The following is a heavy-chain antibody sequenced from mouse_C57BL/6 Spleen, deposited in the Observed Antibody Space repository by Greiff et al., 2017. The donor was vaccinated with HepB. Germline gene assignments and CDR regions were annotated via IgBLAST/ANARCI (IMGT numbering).Heavy chain of an antibody. D-gene: IGHD1-1*01. V-gene: IGHV3-6*01. J-gene: IGHJ3*01. Sequence: EVQRVESGPGLVKPSQSLSLTCSVTGYSITSGYYWNWIRQFPGNKLEWMGYISYDGSNNYNPSLKNRISITRDTSKNQFFLKLNSVTTEDTATYYCASNYYGSSYAWFAYWGQGTLVTVSA. CDR2: ISYDGSN. CDR3: ASNYYGSSYAWFAY. CDR1: GYSITSGYY.